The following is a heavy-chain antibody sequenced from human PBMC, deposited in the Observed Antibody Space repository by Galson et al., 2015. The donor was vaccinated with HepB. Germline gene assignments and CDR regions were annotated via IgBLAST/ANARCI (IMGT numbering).Heavy chain of an antibody. V-gene: IGHV3-11*06. Sequence: SLRLSCAASGFIFSDYYMTWVRQTPGKGLEWISYVSSGSSFTDYADSVRGRFTISRDNAKNSLYPQMNSLTVGDTAVYYCVRAREGATDIDYWGQGTLVTVSS. CDR2: VSSGSSFT. J-gene: IGHJ4*02. CDR3: VRAREGATDIDY. D-gene: IGHD1-26*01. CDR1: GFIFSDYY.